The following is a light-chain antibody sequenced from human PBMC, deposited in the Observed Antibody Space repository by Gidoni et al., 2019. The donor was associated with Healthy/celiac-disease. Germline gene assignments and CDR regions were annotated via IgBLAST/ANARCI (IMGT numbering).Light chain of an antibody. CDR1: QSVSSY. J-gene: IGKJ1*01. CDR3: QQRSNWPPTWT. CDR2: DAS. V-gene: IGKV3-11*01. Sequence: EIVLTQSPAPLSWSPRERATRSCRASQSVSSYLAWYQQKPGQAPRLLIYDASNRATGIPARFSGSGSGTDFTLTISSLEPEDFAVYYCQQRSNWPPTWTFGQGTKVEIK.